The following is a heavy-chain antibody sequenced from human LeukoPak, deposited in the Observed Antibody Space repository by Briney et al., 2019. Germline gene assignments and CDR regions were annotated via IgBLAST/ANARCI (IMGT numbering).Heavy chain of an antibody. CDR3: ARGDCTNGVCYHPDAYYFDY. CDR2: IYYSGST. D-gene: IGHD2-8*01. V-gene: IGHV4-59*01. Sequence: SETLSLTCTVSGGSISSYYWSWLRQPPGKGLEWIGYIYYSGSTNYNPSLKSRVTISVDTSKNQFSLKLSSVTAADTAVYYCARGDCTNGVCYHPDAYYFDYWGQGTLVTVSS. J-gene: IGHJ4*02. CDR1: GGSISSYY.